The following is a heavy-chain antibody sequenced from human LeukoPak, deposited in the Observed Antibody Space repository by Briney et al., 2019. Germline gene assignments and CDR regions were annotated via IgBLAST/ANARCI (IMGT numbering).Heavy chain of an antibody. CDR3: ARAFSNFDL. V-gene: IGHV4-39*07. CDR1: GGSISSSSYY. Sequence: SETLSLTCTVSGGSISSSSYYWGWIRQPPGKGLEWIGSIYYSGTTNYNPSLNSRITMSLDTSKSQFSLKLSSVTAADTAVYYCARAFSNFDLWGQGTLVTVSS. CDR2: IYYSGTT. J-gene: IGHJ4*02.